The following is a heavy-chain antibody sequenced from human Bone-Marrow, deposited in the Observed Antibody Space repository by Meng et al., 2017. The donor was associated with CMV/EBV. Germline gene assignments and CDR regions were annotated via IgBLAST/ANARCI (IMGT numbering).Heavy chain of an antibody. Sequence: SCAASGFNFGGFGMHWVRQAPGKGLGWVSVIWADGVHKYYADSVKGRCTISRDNYNNMLYLQMNSLRAEDAALYYCTRDNQNREFDLWGQGTLVTVSS. CDR1: GFNFGGFG. D-gene: IGHD2/OR15-2a*01. J-gene: IGHJ4*02. CDR3: TRDNQNREFDL. CDR2: IWADGVHK. V-gene: IGHV3-33*01.